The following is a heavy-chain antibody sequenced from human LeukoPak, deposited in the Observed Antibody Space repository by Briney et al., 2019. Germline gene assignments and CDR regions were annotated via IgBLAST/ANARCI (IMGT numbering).Heavy chain of an antibody. CDR1: GFTFSSCG. CDR2: ISYDGSNK. D-gene: IGHD6-19*01. CDR3: AKALTSGWYLDAFNI. Sequence: PGRSLRLSCAASGFTFSSCGMHWVRQAPGKGLEWVAVISYDGSNKYYADSVKGRFTISRDNSKNTLSLEMNSLRAEDTAVYYCAKALTSGWYLDAFNIWGQGTMVTVSS. J-gene: IGHJ3*02. V-gene: IGHV3-30*18.